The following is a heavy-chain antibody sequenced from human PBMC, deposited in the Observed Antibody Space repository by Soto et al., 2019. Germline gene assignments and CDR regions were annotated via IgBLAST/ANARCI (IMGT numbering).Heavy chain of an antibody. D-gene: IGHD3-3*01. CDR3: ARGSGYYDFWSGYSGDFDY. CDR1: GGSISTYY. V-gene: IGHV4-59*01. Sequence: QVQLQESGPGLVKPSETLSLTCTVSGGSISTYYWSWIRQPPGKGLEWIGYIYYSGTTNYNPSLKSRVTIAVDTSKNQFSLKLTSVTAADTAVYYCARGSGYYDFWSGYSGDFDYWGQGTLVTVSS. J-gene: IGHJ4*02. CDR2: IYYSGTT.